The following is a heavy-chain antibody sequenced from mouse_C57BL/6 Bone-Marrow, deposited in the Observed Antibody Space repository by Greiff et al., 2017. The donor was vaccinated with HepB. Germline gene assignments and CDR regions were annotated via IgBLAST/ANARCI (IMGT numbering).Heavy chain of an antibody. J-gene: IGHJ3*01. CDR1: GYTFTSYW. Sequence: VQLQQPGAELVRPGSSVKLSCKASGYTFTSYWIHWVKQRPIQGLEWIGNIDPSDSETHYNQKFKDKATLTVDKSSSTAYMQLSSLTSEDSAVYYCARGSTAWFAYWGQGTLVTVSA. CDR3: ARGSTAWFAY. D-gene: IGHD1-1*01. V-gene: IGHV1-52*01. CDR2: IDPSDSET.